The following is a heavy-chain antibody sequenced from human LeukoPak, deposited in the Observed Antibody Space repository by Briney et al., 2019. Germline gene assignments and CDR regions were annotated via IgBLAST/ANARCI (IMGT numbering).Heavy chain of an antibody. CDR3: ARGRYNWNYGRQGKYYYYMDV. CDR2: IYHSGST. Sequence: PSGTLSLTCAVSGGSISSSNWWSWVRQSPGKGLEWIGEIYHSGSTNYNPSLKSRVTISVDTSKNQFSLKLSSVTAADTAVYYCARGRYNWNYGRQGKYYYYMDVWGKGTTVTVSS. J-gene: IGHJ6*03. D-gene: IGHD1-7*01. V-gene: IGHV4-4*02. CDR1: GGSISSSNW.